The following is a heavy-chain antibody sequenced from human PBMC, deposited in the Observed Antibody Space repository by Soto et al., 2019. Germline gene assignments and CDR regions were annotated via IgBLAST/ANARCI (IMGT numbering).Heavy chain of an antibody. V-gene: IGHV1-69*02. CDR3: AKVSEMGSVTEGYYYYMDV. CDR1: GGTFSNYT. D-gene: IGHD3-10*01. CDR2: IIPILGIA. Sequence: QVQLVQSGAEVKKPGSSVKVSCKASGGTFSNYTISWVRQAPGQGLAWMGRIIPILGIANYAQKFQGRVTITADKSTNTAYMELSSLRSEDTAMYYCAKVSEMGSVTEGYYYYMDVWGKGTTVTVSS. J-gene: IGHJ6*03.